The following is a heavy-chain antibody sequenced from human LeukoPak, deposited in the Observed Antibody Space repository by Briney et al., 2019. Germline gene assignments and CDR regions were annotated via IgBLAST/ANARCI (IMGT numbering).Heavy chain of an antibody. Sequence: ASVKVSCKASGYTFTSYDINWVRQATGQGLEWMGWMNPNSGNTGYAQKFQGRVTMTRNTSISTAYMELSSLRSEDTAVYYRARAKKQILAYGMDVWGQGTTVTVSS. CDR2: MNPNSGNT. J-gene: IGHJ6*02. D-gene: IGHD3-3*01. CDR1: GYTFTSYD. V-gene: IGHV1-8*01. CDR3: ARAKKQILAYGMDV.